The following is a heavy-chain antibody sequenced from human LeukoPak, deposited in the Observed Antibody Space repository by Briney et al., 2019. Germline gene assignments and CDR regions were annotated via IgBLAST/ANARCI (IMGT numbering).Heavy chain of an antibody. CDR3: ARELATAMDKVPFDY. J-gene: IGHJ4*02. CDR1: GGSISSSSYY. D-gene: IGHD5-18*01. V-gene: IGHV4-39*07. Sequence: SETLSLTCTVSGGSISSSSYYWGWIRQPPGKGLEWIGSIYYSGSTYYNPSLKSRVTISVDTSKNQFSLKLSSVTAADTAVYYCARELATAMDKVPFDYWGQGTLVTVSS. CDR2: IYYSGST.